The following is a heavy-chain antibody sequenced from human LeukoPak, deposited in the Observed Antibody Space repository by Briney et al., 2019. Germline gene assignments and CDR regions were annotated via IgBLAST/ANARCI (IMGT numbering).Heavy chain of an antibody. J-gene: IGHJ4*02. V-gene: IGHV3-30*18. CDR3: AKDGYSSFPYYFDY. CDR2: ISYDGSNK. Sequence: PGGSLRLSCAASGFTFSSYGMHWVRQAPGKGLEWVAVISYDGSNKYYADSVKGRFTISRDNSKNTLYLQMNSLRAKDTAVYYCAKDGYSSFPYYFDYWGQGTLVTVSS. D-gene: IGHD6-19*01. CDR1: GFTFSSYG.